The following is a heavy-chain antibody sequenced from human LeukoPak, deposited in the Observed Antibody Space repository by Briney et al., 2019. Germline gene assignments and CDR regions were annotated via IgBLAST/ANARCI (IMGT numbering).Heavy chain of an antibody. V-gene: IGHV4-34*01. Sequence: PSETLSFTCAVYGGSFSGYYWSWIRQPPGKGLEWIGEINHSGSTNYNPSLKSRVTISVDTSKNQFSLKLSSVTAADTAVYYCARGTSSGSFDPWGQGTLVTVSS. CDR1: GGSFSGYY. CDR3: ARGTSSGSFDP. D-gene: IGHD1-26*01. CDR2: INHSGST. J-gene: IGHJ5*02.